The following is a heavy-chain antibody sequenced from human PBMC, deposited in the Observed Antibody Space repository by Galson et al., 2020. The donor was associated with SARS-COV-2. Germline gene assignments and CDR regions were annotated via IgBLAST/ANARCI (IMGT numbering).Heavy chain of an antibody. CDR1: RFTSSDHY. CDR3: CREMAKIGDGDGLDS. Sequence: GGSLRLSYAASRFTSSDHYMDWVRQAPEKGLEWVGRIRNKVNRYTTEYAASVKGRFTVSRDDSKNSLYLQMNSLRSEDTAVYYCCREMAKIGDGDGLDSWGQGTLVTVSS. V-gene: IGHV3-72*01. CDR2: IRNKVNRYTT. J-gene: IGHJ4*02. D-gene: IGHD5-12*01.